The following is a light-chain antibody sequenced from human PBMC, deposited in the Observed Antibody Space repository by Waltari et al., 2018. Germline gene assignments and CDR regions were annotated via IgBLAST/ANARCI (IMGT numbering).Light chain of an antibody. V-gene: IGKV3-15*01. J-gene: IGKJ1*01. CDR2: AAS. CDR3: QQYNNWPPKT. CDR1: QSVSSN. Sequence: EVVMTQSPATLSVSPGERATISCRASQSVSSNLAWYQQKPGQAPRLLIYAASTRATGIPSRFSGSGSGTEFTLTISSLQSEDFSVYYCQQYNNWPPKTFGQGTKVEIK.